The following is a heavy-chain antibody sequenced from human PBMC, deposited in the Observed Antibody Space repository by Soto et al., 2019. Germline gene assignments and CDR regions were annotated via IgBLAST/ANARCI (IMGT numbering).Heavy chain of an antibody. V-gene: IGHV4-31*03. D-gene: IGHD2-2*01. CDR1: GGSISSGGYY. J-gene: IGHJ6*02. CDR3: ARDKRGYCSTTSCYQRRAYYYYGMDV. Sequence: QVQLQESGPGLVKPSQTLSLTCTVSGGSISSGGYYWSWIRQHPGKGLEWIGYIYYSGSTYYNPSLKSRVTISVDTSKNQFSLKLSSVTAADTAVYYCARDKRGYCSTTSCYQRRAYYYYGMDVWGQGTTVTVSS. CDR2: IYYSGST.